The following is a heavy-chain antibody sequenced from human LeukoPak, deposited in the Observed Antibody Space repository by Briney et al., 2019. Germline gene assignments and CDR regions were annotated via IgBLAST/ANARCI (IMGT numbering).Heavy chain of an antibody. CDR3: ARDGYSSRWYYYYGMDV. V-gene: IGHV1-2*02. D-gene: IGHD5-24*01. CDR1: GYTFTGYY. J-gene: IGHJ6*02. CDR2: INPNSGGT. Sequence: ASVKVSCKASGYTFTGYYMHWVRQAPGQGLEWMGWINPNSGGTNYAQKFQGRVTMTRDTSISTAYMELSRLRSDDTAVYYCARDGYSSRWYYYYGMDVWGQGTTVTVSS.